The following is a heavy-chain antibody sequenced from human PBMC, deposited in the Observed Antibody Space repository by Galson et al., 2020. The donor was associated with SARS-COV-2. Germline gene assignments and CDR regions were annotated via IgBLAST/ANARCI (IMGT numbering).Heavy chain of an antibody. CDR2: IYWDDDK. CDR3: AHTQGGESMVPGVFIGRWFDP. Sequence: SGPTLVKPTQTFTLTCTFSGFSLSASGVGVGRLRQPPGKAPEWLALIYWDDDKLYSPSVKSRVTVTKDTSKNQVVLTMTNMDPVDTATYYCAHTQGGESMVPGVFIGRWFDPWGQGILVTVSS. J-gene: IGHJ5*02. D-gene: IGHD3-10*01. V-gene: IGHV2-5*02. CDR1: GFSLSASGVG.